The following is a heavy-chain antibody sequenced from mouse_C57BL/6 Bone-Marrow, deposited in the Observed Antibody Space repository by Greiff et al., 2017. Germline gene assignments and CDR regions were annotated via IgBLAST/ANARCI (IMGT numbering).Heavy chain of an antibody. D-gene: IGHD1-3*01. CDR1: GFTFSSYG. J-gene: IGHJ1*03. CDR3: AGPSVVAPSRWYYDD. V-gene: IGHV5-6*01. CDR2: ISSGGSYT. Sequence: EVKLVESGGDLVKPGGSLKLSCAASGFTFSSYGMSWVRQTPDKRLEWVATISSGGSYTYYPDSVKGRFTISRDNAKNTLYLQMSSLKSEDTAMYYCAGPSVVAPSRWYYDDWGKGTTVTVSS.